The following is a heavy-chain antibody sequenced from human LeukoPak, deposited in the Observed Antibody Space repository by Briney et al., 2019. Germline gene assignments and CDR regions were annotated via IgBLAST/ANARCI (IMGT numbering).Heavy chain of an antibody. Sequence: GGSLRLSCVASGFTFTGHSMHWVRQAPGKGLEWVAVVSYDEKTIFYADSLKGRFTVSRDNSKNTVYLQMNSLRAEDMAFYYCAKGYCISTSCYLDYWGQGTLVTVSS. D-gene: IGHD2-2*01. CDR3: AKGYCISTSCYLDY. V-gene: IGHV3-30*04. CDR1: GFTFTGHS. CDR2: VSYDEKTI. J-gene: IGHJ4*02.